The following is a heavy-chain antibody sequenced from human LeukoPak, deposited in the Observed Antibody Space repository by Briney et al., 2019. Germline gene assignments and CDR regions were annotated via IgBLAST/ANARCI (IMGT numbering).Heavy chain of an antibody. CDR1: GFTFSSYG. CDR2: ISSSSITI. V-gene: IGHV3-48*01. J-gene: IGHJ4*02. D-gene: IGHD4-17*01. CDR3: ARVVDYGDYGRRELTDDY. Sequence: PGGSLRLSCAASGFTFSSYGMNWVRQAPGKGLEWVSYISSSSITIYYADSVKGRFTISRDNAKNSLYLQMNSLRAEDTAVYYCARVVDYGDYGRRELTDDYWGQGTLVTVSS.